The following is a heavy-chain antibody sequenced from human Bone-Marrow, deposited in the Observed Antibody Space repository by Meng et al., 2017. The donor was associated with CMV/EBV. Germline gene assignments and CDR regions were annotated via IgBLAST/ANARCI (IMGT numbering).Heavy chain of an antibody. D-gene: IGHD1-1*01. CDR3: ASPDTGTHPGYYYGMDV. V-gene: IGHV3-7*01. J-gene: IGHJ6*02. CDR2: IKQDGSEK. CDR1: GFTFSSYW. Sequence: GESLKISCAASGFTFSSYWMSWVRQAPGKGLEWVANIKQDGSEKYYVDSVKGRFTISRDNAKNSLYLQMNSLRAEDTAVYYCASPDTGTHPGYYYGMDVWGQGTTVTGSS.